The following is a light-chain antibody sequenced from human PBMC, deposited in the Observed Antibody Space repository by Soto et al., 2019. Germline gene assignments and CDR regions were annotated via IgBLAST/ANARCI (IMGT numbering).Light chain of an antibody. V-gene: IGLV1-40*01. CDR2: GNT. CDR1: SSNIGSTYD. Sequence: QSVLTQPPSVSGAPGQRVTISCTGSSSNIGSTYDVQWYQQLPGTAPKLLIHGNTNGPSGVPDRFSGSKSGTSAALAITGLQADDEADYYCQSYDDSLSVHYVFGTGTQLTVL. J-gene: IGLJ1*01. CDR3: QSYDDSLSVHYV.